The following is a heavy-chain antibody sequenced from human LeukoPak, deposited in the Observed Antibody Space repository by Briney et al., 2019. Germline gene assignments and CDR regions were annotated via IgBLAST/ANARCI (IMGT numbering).Heavy chain of an antibody. CDR3: VRDLESKCSGWYSNYYYGMDV. Sequence: PGGSLRLSCAASGFTVSSNYMSWVRQAPGKGLEWVSVIYSGGSTYYADSVKGRFTISRDNSKNTLYLQMNSLRAEDTAVYYCVRDLESKCSGWYSNYYYGMDVWGQGTTVTVSS. J-gene: IGHJ6*02. CDR1: GFTVSSNY. V-gene: IGHV3-66*01. D-gene: IGHD6-19*01. CDR2: IYSGGST.